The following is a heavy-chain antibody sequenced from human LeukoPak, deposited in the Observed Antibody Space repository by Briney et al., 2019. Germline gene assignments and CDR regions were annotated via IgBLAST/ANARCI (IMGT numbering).Heavy chain of an antibody. CDR2: INHSRST. CDR1: GGSFSGYY. J-gene: IGHJ4*02. Sequence: SETLSLTCAVYGGSFSGYYWSWIRQPPGKGLEWIGEINHSRSTNYNPSLKSRVTISVDTSKNQFSLKLSSVTAADTAVYYCATDYGGNPSQAWGQGTLVTVSS. D-gene: IGHD4-23*01. CDR3: ATDYGGNPSQA. V-gene: IGHV4-34*01.